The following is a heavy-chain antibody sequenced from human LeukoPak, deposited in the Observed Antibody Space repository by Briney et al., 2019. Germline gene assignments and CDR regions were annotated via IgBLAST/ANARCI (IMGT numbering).Heavy chain of an antibody. CDR1: GFTFSSYS. V-gene: IGHV3-21*01. D-gene: IGHD6-13*01. CDR2: ISSSSSYI. J-gene: IGHJ6*03. CDR3: ARAAIAAARIYYYMDV. Sequence: GGSLRLSCAASGFTFSSYSMNWVRQAPGKGLEWVSSISSSSSYIYYADSVKGRFTISRDNAKNLLYLQMNSLRAEDTAVYYCARAAIAAARIYYYMDVWGKGTTVTVSS.